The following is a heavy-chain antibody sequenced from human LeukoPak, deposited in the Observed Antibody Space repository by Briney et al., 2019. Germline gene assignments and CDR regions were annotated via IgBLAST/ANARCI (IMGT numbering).Heavy chain of an antibody. Sequence: SGGSLRLSCAASGFTFSSYAMHWVRQAPGKGLEYVSAISSNGGSTYYANSVKGRFTISRDNSKNTLYLQMGSLRAEDMAVYYCVRGGSYFPHWFDPWGQGTLVTVSS. CDR1: GFTFSSYA. CDR2: ISSNGGST. J-gene: IGHJ5*02. D-gene: IGHD1-26*01. CDR3: VRGGSYFPHWFDP. V-gene: IGHV3-64*01.